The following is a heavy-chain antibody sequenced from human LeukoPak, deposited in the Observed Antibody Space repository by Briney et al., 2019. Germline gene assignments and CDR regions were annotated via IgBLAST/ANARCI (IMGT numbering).Heavy chain of an antibody. D-gene: IGHD6-19*01. CDR1: GGSISSYF. Sequence: KPSETLSLTCTVSGGSISSYFWSWIRQPAGKGLEWIGHIYTSGSTNYNPSLKSRVTMSVDTSKNHFSLKLSSVTAADTAVYYCARENLRRAAPRHGYSSGWSVDYWGQGTLVTASS. V-gene: IGHV4-4*07. CDR3: ARENLRRAAPRHGYSSGWSVDY. CDR2: IYTSGST. J-gene: IGHJ4*02.